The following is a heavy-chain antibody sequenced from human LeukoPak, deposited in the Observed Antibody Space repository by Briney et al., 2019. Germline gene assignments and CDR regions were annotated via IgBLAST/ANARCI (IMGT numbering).Heavy chain of an antibody. V-gene: IGHV4-59*01. J-gene: IGHJ5*02. D-gene: IGHD3-22*01. CDR1: GGSIGSYY. Sequence: SETLSLTCTVSGGSIGSYYWSWIRQPPGKGLEWIGYIYYSGSTNYNPSLKSRVTISVDTSKNQFSLKLSSVTAADTAVYYCAREYHYDSSGYPWFDPWGQGTLVTVSS. CDR2: IYYSGST. CDR3: AREYHYDSSGYPWFDP.